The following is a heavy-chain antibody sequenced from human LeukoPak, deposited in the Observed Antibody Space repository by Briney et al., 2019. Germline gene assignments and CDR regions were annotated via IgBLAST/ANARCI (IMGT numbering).Heavy chain of an antibody. J-gene: IGHJ5*02. CDR1: GGSVSSGSYY. Sequence: SETLSLTCTVSGGSVSSGSYYWSWIRQSPGKGLEWIGYIYYSGSTNYNPSLKSRVTISVDTSKNQFSLKLSSVTAADTAVYYCATVPSTRSIRFDPWGQGILVTVPS. D-gene: IGHD2-2*01. CDR2: IYYSGST. CDR3: ATVPSTRSIRFDP. V-gene: IGHV4-61*01.